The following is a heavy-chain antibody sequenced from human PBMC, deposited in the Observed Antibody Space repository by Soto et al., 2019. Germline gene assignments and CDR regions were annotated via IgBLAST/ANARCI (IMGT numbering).Heavy chain of an antibody. J-gene: IGHJ3*02. CDR1: GFTFTSSA. CDR2: IVVGSGNT. CDR3: AAEGIAAAVGPVDI. V-gene: IGHV1-58*01. D-gene: IGHD6-13*01. Sequence: GASVKVSCKASGFTFTSSAVQWVRQARGQRLEWIGWIVVGSGNTNYAQKFQERVTITRDMSTSTAYMELSSLRSEDTAVYYCAAEGIAAAVGPVDIWGQGTMVTVAS.